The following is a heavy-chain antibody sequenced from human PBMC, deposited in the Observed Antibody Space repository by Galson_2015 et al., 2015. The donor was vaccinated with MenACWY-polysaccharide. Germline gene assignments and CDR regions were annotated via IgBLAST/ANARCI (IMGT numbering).Heavy chain of an antibody. J-gene: IGHJ4*02. CDR3: AKVLPGSLLALDH. V-gene: IGHV3-23*01. CDR1: GFTFSSYA. Sequence: SLRLSCAASGFTFSSYAMSWVRQAPGKGLEWVSSISGSGGSTHYADSVKGRFTISRDNSKNTLYLQMNSLRVEDTAVYYCAKVLPGSLLALDHWGQGTLVAVSS. D-gene: IGHD1-7*01. CDR2: ISGSGGST.